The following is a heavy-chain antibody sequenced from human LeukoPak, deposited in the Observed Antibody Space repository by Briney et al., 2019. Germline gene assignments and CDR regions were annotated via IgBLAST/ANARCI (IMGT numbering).Heavy chain of an antibody. V-gene: IGHV1-2*02. CDR1: GYTFTGYY. D-gene: IGHD1-26*01. Sequence: ASVKVSCKASGYTFTGYYMHWVRQAPGQGLEWMGWINPNSGGTNYAQKFQGRVTMTRDTSISTAYMELSRLRSDDTAVYYCARDWSVVGATDFDYWGQGTLVTVPS. CDR2: INPNSGGT. CDR3: ARDWSVVGATDFDY. J-gene: IGHJ4*02.